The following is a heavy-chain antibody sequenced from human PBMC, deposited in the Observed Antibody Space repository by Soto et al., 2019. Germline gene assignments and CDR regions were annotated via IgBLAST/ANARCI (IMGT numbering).Heavy chain of an antibody. CDR3: ARGEVGRYSYGFLGY. V-gene: IGHV3-30-3*01. D-gene: IGHD5-18*01. CDR2: ISYDGSNK. J-gene: IGHJ4*02. CDR1: GFTFSSYA. Sequence: GGSLRLSCAASGFTFSSYAMHWVRQAPGKGLEWVAVISYDGSNKYYADSVKGRFTISRDNSKNTLYRQMNSLRAEDTAVYYCARGEVGRYSYGFLGYWGQGTLVTVSS.